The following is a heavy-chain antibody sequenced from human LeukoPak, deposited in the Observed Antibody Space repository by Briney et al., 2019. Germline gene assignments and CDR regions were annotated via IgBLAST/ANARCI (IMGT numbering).Heavy chain of an antibody. CDR3: AREEIIGPYFQH. CDR2: IGSGGTT. J-gene: IGHJ1*01. CDR1: GFTFSSYG. Sequence: PGGSLRLSCAASGFTFSSYGITWVRQAPGKGLEWVSGIGSGGTTYYADSVKGRFTISRDNAKNSLYLQMNSLRAEDTAVYYCAREEIIGPYFQHWGQGTLVTVSS. D-gene: IGHD3-10*01. V-gene: IGHV3-23*01.